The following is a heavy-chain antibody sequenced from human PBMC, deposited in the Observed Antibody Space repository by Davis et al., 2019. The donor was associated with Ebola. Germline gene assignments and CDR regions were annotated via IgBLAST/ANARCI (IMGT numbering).Heavy chain of an antibody. CDR3: ARGRFTIFGVASWYFDL. J-gene: IGHJ2*01. CDR2: IDPSGGGT. Sequence: AASVKVSCKASGYIFTTYYIHGVRQAPGQGLEWMGIIDPSGGGTDYAQKFQGRVTMTSNTSTGTAYMELSRLKSDDTAVYYCARGRFTIFGVASWYFDLWDRGTLVTVSS. D-gene: IGHD3-3*01. CDR1: GYIFTTYY. V-gene: IGHV1-46*01.